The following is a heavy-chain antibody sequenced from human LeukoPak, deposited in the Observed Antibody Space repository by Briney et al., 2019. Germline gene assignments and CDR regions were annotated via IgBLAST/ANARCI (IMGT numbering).Heavy chain of an antibody. CDR1: GFTFSSYE. Sequence: PGGSLRLSCLACGFTFSSYEMNWVRHAPGKGPEWVSYITGSSSTIYYADSVKGRFTISRDNAKNSLYLQMNSLRAEDTAVYYCAREELGCSGYSSLDCWGQGTLVTVSS. D-gene: IGHD3-22*01. CDR3: AREELGCSGYSSLDC. CDR2: ITGSSSTI. V-gene: IGHV3-48*03. J-gene: IGHJ4*02.